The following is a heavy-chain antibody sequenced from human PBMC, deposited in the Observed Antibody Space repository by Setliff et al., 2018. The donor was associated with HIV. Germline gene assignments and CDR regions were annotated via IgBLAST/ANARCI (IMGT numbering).Heavy chain of an antibody. J-gene: IGHJ6*03. CDR1: GFRFSNYG. D-gene: IGHD5-12*01. V-gene: IGHV3-23*01. CDR3: ARISVASRYNSDMDV. Sequence: GGSLRLSCAASGFRFSNYGMSWVRQAPGKGLEWVSGIRDSGVSIYYADSVMGRFTISRDNSKNTLFLQINSLRPEDKAVYYCARISVASRYNSDMDVWGKGTTVTVSS. CDR2: IRDSGVSI.